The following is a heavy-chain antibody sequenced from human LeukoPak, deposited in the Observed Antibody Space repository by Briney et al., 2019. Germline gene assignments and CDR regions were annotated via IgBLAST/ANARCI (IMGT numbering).Heavy chain of an antibody. V-gene: IGHV3-20*04. Sequence: GGSLRLPCAASGFTFDDYGMSWVRQAPGEGVEWGSGINWNGGITVYADSVKGRFTISRDNAKNSLYLQMNSLRAEDTALYYCARDGTYSSGWYDFDHWGQGTLVTVSS. CDR1: GFTFDDYG. D-gene: IGHD6-19*01. CDR2: INWNGGIT. J-gene: IGHJ4*02. CDR3: ARDGTYSSGWYDFDH.